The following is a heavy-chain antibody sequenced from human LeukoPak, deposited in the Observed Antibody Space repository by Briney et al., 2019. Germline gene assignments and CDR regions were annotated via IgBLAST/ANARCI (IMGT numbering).Heavy chain of an antibody. V-gene: IGHV5-51*01. J-gene: IGHJ4*02. D-gene: IGHD2-15*01. CDR1: GYSFTTYW. CDR2: IYPGDSDT. CDR3: ARARYCSGGSCYAEY. Sequence: PGESLKISCKGSGYSFTTYWIGWVRQMPGKGLEWMGIIYPGDSDTRYSPSFQGQVTISADKSISTAYLQWSSLKGSDTAMYYCARARYCSGGSCYAEYWGQGTLVTVSS.